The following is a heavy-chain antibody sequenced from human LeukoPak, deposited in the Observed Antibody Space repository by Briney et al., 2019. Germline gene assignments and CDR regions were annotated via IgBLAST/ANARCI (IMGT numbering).Heavy chain of an antibody. J-gene: IGHJ4*02. V-gene: IGHV3-30-3*01. CDR1: GFTFSHYA. D-gene: IGHD5/OR15-5a*01. CDR2: ISYDGSHI. Sequence: QTGGSLRLSCAVSGFTFSHYAFHWVRQAPGKGLEWVAVISYDGSHIYYADSVKGRFTISRDNAKNFLYLQMNSLRAEDTALYYCARDRFRVPIDHWGQGTLVTVSS. CDR3: ARDRFRVPIDH.